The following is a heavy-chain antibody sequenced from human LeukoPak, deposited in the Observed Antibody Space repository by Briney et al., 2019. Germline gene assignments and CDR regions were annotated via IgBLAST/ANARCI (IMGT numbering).Heavy chain of an antibody. J-gene: IGHJ6*02. V-gene: IGHV4-34*01. CDR2: INHSGST. Sequence: SETLSLTCAVYGGSFSGYYWSWIRQPPGKGLEWIGEINHSGSTNYNPSLKSRVTISVDTSKNQFSLKLSSVTAADTAVYYCASYSSSWFPYSMDVWGQGTTVTVSS. CDR3: ASYSSSWFPYSMDV. D-gene: IGHD6-13*01. CDR1: GGSFSGYY.